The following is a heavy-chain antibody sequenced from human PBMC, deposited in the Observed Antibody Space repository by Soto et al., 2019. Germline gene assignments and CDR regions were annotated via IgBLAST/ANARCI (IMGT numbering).Heavy chain of an antibody. CDR2: ISSSGTSI. CDR3: ARDPGCSNGVCSRFDY. CDR1: GFSFSSYE. V-gene: IGHV3-48*03. Sequence: PGGSLRLSCAASGFSFSSYEMNWVRQAPGKGLEWVSYISSSGTSITYADSVKGRVTISRDNAKNSLYLQMNSLRAEDTAVYYCARDPGCSNGVCSRFDYWGQGTLVTVSS. D-gene: IGHD2-8*01. J-gene: IGHJ4*02.